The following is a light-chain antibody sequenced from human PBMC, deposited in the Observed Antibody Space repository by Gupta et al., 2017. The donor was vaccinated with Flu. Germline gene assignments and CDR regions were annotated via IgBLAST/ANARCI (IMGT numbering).Light chain of an antibody. CDR1: KSNIGTNT. CDR3: GGGDASLKGRV. Sequence: QSVLTQPPSASGTPGQRVTISCSGSKSNIGTNTVNWYQQLPGKAPKPLIYNNLDRPSGVNDRGSCYSAGNYASRQTRDLPSEEEADDYCGGGDASLKGRVFGGGTKLTVL. CDR2: NNL. J-gene: IGLJ3*02. V-gene: IGLV1-44*01.